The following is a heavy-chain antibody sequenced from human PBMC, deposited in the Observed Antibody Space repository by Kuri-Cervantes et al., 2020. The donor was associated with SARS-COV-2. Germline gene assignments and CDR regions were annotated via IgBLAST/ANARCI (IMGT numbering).Heavy chain of an antibody. D-gene: IGHD4-23*01. CDR3: ARDLGGSNYGGGDY. CDR1: GVSVSGGTYY. Sequence: SETLSLTCAVSGVSVSGGTYYWSWIRQPPGKGLEWIGYIYYSGSTNYNPSLKSRVTISVDTSKNQFSLKLSSVTAADTAVYYCARDLGGSNYGGGDYWGQGTLVTVSS. J-gene: IGHJ4*02. V-gene: IGHV4-61*01. CDR2: IYYSGST.